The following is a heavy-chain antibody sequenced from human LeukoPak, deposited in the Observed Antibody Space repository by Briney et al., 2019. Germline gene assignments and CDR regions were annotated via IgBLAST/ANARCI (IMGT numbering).Heavy chain of an antibody. D-gene: IGHD3-10*01. CDR3: ARGYYYGSGSYYFSY. Sequence: SGTLSLTCAVSGGSISSSNWWSWVRQPPGKGLEWIGEIYHSGSTNYNPSLKSRVTISVDKSKNQFSLKLSSVTAADTAVYYCARGYYYGSGSYYFSYWGQGTLVTVSS. CDR2: IYHSGST. V-gene: IGHV4-4*02. J-gene: IGHJ4*02. CDR1: GGSISSSNW.